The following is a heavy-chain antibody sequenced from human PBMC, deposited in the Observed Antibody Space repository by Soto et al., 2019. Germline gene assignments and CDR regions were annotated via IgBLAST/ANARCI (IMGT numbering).Heavy chain of an antibody. D-gene: IGHD2-15*01. Sequence: EVQLLESGGGLVQPGGSLRLSCAASGFTFSSYAMSWVRQAPGKGLEWVSAISGSGGSTYYADSVKGRFTSSRDNSKNTLYLERNSLRAEDTAVYYCAKERDVVVVAVYFDYWGQGTLVTVSS. CDR2: ISGSGGST. V-gene: IGHV3-23*01. J-gene: IGHJ4*02. CDR1: GFTFSSYA. CDR3: AKERDVVVVAVYFDY.